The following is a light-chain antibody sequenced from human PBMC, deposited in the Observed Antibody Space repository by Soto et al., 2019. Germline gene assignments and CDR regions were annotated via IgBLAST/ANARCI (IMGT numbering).Light chain of an antibody. J-gene: IGKJ1*01. CDR2: DAS. Sequence: VVLTQSPATLSLSPGERATLSCRTSLSVSVYLDWYQQKPGQAPRLLISDASNRATGIPARFSGSGSGTDFTLTISSLEPEDFAVYYCQQYGSSGTFGQGTKVDNK. V-gene: IGKV3-11*01. CDR3: QQYGSSGT. CDR1: LSVSVY.